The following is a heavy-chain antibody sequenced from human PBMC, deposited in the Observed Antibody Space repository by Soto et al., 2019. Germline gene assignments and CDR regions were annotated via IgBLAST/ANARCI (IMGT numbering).Heavy chain of an antibody. CDR1: GYTFTSYY. CDR3: ARIVVTMVREDNWFDP. CDR2: INPSGGST. J-gene: IGHJ5*02. D-gene: IGHD3-10*01. V-gene: IGHV1-46*01. Sequence: ASVKVSFKASGYTFTSYYMHWVRQAPGQGLEWMGIINPSGGSTSYAQKFQGRVTMTRDTSTSTVYMELSSVTAADTAVYYCARIVVTMVREDNWFDPWGQGTLVTVSS.